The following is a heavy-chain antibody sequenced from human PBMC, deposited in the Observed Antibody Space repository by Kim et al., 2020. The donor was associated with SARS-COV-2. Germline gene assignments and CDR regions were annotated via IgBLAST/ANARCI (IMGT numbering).Heavy chain of an antibody. V-gene: IGHV4-31*02. Sequence: KSRLTISVDTSKNQFSLKLSSVTAADTAVYYCARSSFGSWSYYRHLYFDYWGQGTLVTVSS. D-gene: IGHD3-10*01. CDR3: ARSSFGSWSYYRHLYFDY. J-gene: IGHJ4*02.